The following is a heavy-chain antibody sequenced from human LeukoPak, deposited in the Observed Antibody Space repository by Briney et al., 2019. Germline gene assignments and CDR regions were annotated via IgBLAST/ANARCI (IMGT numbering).Heavy chain of an antibody. D-gene: IGHD1-14*01. Sequence: ASVKASCKASGYTFTSYYMHWVRQAPGQGLEWMGIISPSGGSTSYAQKFQGRVTMTRDTSTSTVYMELSSLRSEDTAVYYCARHQNLYKYFDYWGQGTLVTVSS. CDR3: ARHQNLYKYFDY. V-gene: IGHV1-46*03. CDR1: GYTFTSYY. CDR2: ISPSGGST. J-gene: IGHJ4*02.